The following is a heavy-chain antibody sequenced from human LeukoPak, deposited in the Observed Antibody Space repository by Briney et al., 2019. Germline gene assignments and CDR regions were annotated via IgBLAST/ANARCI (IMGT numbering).Heavy chain of an antibody. D-gene: IGHD2-15*01. V-gene: IGHV1-69*13. CDR2: IIPIFGTA. J-gene: IGHJ6*03. Sequence: SVNVSCKASGGTFSSYAISWVRQAPGQGLEWMGGIIPIFGTANYAQKFQGRVTITADESTSTAYMELSSLRSGDTAVYYCARGLLRAANNYYYYYMDVWGKGTTVTVSS. CDR1: GGTFSSYA. CDR3: ARGLLRAANNYYYYYMDV.